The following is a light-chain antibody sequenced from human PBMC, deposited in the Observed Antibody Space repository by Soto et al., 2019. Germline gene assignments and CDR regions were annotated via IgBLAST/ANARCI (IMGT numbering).Light chain of an antibody. CDR2: CAS. V-gene: IGKV3-20*01. CDR1: QSVINNY. CDR3: QQYGRAGT. Sequence: EIVLTQSPGTLSLSPVERATLSCRASQSVINNYLSWYQQKPGQAPMLLIYCASNRATGNSDRFSGSGSGTDFTLTISRLEPEEFAVYYCQQYGRAGTFGQGTKV. J-gene: IGKJ1*01.